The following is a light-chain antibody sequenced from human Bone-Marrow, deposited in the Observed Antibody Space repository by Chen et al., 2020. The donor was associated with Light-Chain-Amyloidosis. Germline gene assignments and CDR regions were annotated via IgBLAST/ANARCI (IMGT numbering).Light chain of an antibody. V-gene: IGLV3-25*03. CDR1: DLPTKY. Sequence: SYELTQPPSVSVSPGQTARITCSGDDLPTKYAYWYQQKPGQAPVLVLHRDTERPSWVCERFSGYSSGRTATLSISGVQAEDEDDYHCQSADSSGTYEVIFCGGTKLTVL. J-gene: IGLJ2*01. CDR2: RDT. CDR3: QSADSSGTYEVI.